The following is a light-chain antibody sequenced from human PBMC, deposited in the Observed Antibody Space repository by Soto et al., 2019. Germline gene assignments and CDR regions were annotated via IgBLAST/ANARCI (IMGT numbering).Light chain of an antibody. Sequence: QSALTQPASVSGSPGQSITISCTGTSSDIGGYKYVSWYQQNPDKAPKLMIYDVSYRPSGVSDRFSGSKSGNTASLTTSGLQAEDEADYYCSSYTSINTHVFGTGTKLTVL. CDR2: DVS. J-gene: IGLJ1*01. V-gene: IGLV2-14*01. CDR3: SSYTSINTHV. CDR1: SSDIGGYKY.